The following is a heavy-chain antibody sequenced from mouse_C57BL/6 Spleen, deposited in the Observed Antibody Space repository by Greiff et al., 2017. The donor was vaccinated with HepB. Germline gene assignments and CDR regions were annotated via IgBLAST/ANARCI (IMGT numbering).Heavy chain of an antibody. J-gene: IGHJ4*01. V-gene: IGHV5-17*01. CDR3: ASTPYDYAMDY. CDR2: ISSGSSTI. D-gene: IGHD2-12*01. CDR1: GFTFSDYG. Sequence: EVMLVESGGGLVKPGGSLKLSCAASGFTFSDYGMHWVRQAPEKGLEWVAYISSGSSTIYYADTVKGRFTISRDNAKNTLVLQMTSLRSEDTAMYYCASTPYDYAMDYWGQGTSVTVSS.